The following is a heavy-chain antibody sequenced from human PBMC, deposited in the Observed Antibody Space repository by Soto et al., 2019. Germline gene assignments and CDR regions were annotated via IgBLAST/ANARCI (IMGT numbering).Heavy chain of an antibody. Sequence: QVQLQESGPGLVKPSETLSLTCAVSGDSVSNDNYYWSWIRQPPGKVLEWIGYIYYSGTTNYNSYLKIRLSLSVDMSKNQFSLKLASVTAADTAVYFCARSKRGRTALTFDYWGQGALVAVSS. J-gene: IGHJ4*02. CDR2: IYYSGTT. V-gene: IGHV4-61*01. D-gene: IGHD3-16*01. CDR1: GDSVSNDNYY. CDR3: ARSKRGRTALTFDY.